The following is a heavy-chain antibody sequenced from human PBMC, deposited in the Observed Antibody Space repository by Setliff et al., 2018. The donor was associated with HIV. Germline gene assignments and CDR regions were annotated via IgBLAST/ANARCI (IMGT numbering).Heavy chain of an antibody. CDR2: INHSGST. J-gene: IGHJ4*02. D-gene: IGHD4-17*01. V-gene: IGHV4-34*01. Sequence: SETLSLTCAVYGGSFSGYYWSWIRQPPGKGLEWIGEINHSGSTNYNPSLKSRVTISVDTSKNQFSLKLSSVTAADTAVYYCVRPRGDYGDDGMFFDLWGQGTLVTVAS. CDR1: GGSFSGYY. CDR3: VRPRGDYGDDGMFFDL.